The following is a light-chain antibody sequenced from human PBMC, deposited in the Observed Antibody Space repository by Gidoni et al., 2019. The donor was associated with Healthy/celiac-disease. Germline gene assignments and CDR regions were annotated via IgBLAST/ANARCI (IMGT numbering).Light chain of an antibody. V-gene: IGKV3-20*01. CDR2: GAS. CDR3: QQYGSSPWT. CDR1: QSVASTY. J-gene: IGKJ1*01. Sequence: EKVLTQSPGTLSLSPGERATLSCRASQSVASTYLAWYQQKPGQAPRLLIYGASSRATGIPDRFSGSGSGTDFTLTISRLEPEDFAVYYCQQYGSSPWTFGQXSKVEIK.